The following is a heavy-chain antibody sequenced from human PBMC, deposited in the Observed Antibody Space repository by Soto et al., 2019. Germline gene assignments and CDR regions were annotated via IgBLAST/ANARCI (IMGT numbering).Heavy chain of an antibody. CDR3: AIDRLRYVDWLLPDYYYYYGMDV. V-gene: IGHV3-33*01. Sequence: GGSLRLSCAASGFTFSSYGMHWVRQAPGKGLEWVAVIWYDGSNKYYADSVKGRFAISRDNSKNTLYLQMNSLRAEDTAVYYCAIDRLRYVDWLLPDYYYYYGMDVWGQGTTVTVSS. J-gene: IGHJ6*02. CDR2: IWYDGSNK. CDR1: GFTFSSYG. D-gene: IGHD3-9*01.